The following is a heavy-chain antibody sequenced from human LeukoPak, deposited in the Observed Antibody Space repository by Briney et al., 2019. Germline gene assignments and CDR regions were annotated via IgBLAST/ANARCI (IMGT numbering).Heavy chain of an antibody. D-gene: IGHD3-3*01. CDR3: ARGSGTNFWSGYYTGFDY. Sequence: TVGSLRLSCAASGFTFSDYYMSWIRQAPGKGLGWVSYISSSGSTIYYADSVKGRFTISRDNAKNSLYLQMNSLRAEDTAVYYCARGSGTNFWSGYYTGFDYWGQGTLVTVSS. V-gene: IGHV3-11*04. CDR1: GFTFSDYY. CDR2: ISSSGSTI. J-gene: IGHJ4*02.